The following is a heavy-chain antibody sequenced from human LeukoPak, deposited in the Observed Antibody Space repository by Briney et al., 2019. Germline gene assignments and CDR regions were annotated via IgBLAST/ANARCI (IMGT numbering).Heavy chain of an antibody. CDR3: AIGRASGWYEFDY. CDR1: GFTFSSYA. Sequence: AGGSLRLSCAASGFTFSSYAMSWVRQAPGKGLEWVSAISGSGGSTYYADSVKGRFTISRDNSKNTLYLQMNSLRAEDTAVYYCAIGRASGWYEFDYWGQGTLVTVSS. J-gene: IGHJ4*02. CDR2: ISGSGGST. V-gene: IGHV3-23*01. D-gene: IGHD6-19*01.